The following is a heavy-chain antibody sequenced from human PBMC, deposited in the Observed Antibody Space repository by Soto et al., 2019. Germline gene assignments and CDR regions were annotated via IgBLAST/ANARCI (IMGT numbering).Heavy chain of an antibody. CDR1: GSTFTSYG. J-gene: IGHJ4*02. Sequence: QVQLVPSGAEVKKPGASVKDSCKASGSTFTSYGISWVRQAPGQGLEWMGWISAYNGNTNYAQKLQGIVTMTTDTSASTAYIEMRSLRSDDTAVYYCARSIAAREDKDYWGQGNLVTVSS. CDR2: ISAYNGNT. D-gene: IGHD6-6*01. V-gene: IGHV1-18*01. CDR3: ARSIAAREDKDY.